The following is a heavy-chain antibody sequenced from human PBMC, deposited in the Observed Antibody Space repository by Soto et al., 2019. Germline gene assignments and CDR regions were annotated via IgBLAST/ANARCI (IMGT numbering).Heavy chain of an antibody. J-gene: IGHJ6*02. V-gene: IGHV3-7*01. CDR1: GFTFSSYW. CDR3: ARGHYGMDV. CDR2: INLGGSEK. Sequence: GGSLRLSCAASGFTFSSYWMSWVRQAPGKGLEWVANINLGGSEKYYVESVKGRFTISRDNAKNSLFLQMNSLRAEDTAVYYCARGHYGMDVWGQGTTVTVSS.